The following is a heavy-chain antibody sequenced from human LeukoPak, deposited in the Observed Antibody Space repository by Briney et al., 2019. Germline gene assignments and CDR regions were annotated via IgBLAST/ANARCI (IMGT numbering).Heavy chain of an antibody. CDR2: INPSGGST. CDR3: ARAPLFDY. V-gene: IGHV1-46*01. J-gene: IGHJ4*02. CDR1: GYTFITYY. Sequence: ASVKVSCKASGYTFITYYMHWVRQAPGQGLEWMGRINPSGGSTSYAQKFQGGATMTRDTSTSTVYMELSSLRSEDTAVYYCARAPLFDYWGQGTLVTVAS.